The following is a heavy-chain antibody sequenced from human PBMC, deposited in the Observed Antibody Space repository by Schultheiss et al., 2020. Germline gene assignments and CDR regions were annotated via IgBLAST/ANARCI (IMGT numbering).Heavy chain of an antibody. CDR2: IYYSGST. CDR3: ARDPGVPYGMDV. D-gene: IGHD6-6*01. CDR1: GGSISSYY. V-gene: IGHV4-59*12. J-gene: IGHJ6*02. Sequence: SETLSLTCTVSGGSISSYYWSWIRQPPGKGLEWIGYIYYSGSTYYNPSLKSRVTISVDTSKNQFSLKLSSVTAADTAVYYCARDPGVPYGMDVWGQGTTVTGS.